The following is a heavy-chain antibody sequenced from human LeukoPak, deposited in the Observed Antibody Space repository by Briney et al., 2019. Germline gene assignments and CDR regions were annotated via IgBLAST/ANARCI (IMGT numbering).Heavy chain of an antibody. CDR2: VIPIFGTA. CDR1: GGTFSSYA. D-gene: IGHD5-18*01. Sequence: GASVKVSCKASGGTFSSYAISWVRQAPGQGLEWMGGVIPIFGTANYAQKFQGRVTITADESTSTAYMELSSLRSEDTAVYYCARGTTAMVNDYWGQGTLVTVSS. CDR3: ARGTTAMVNDY. J-gene: IGHJ4*02. V-gene: IGHV1-69*01.